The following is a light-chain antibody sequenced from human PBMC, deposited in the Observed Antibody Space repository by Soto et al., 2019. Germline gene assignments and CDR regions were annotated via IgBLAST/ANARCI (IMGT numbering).Light chain of an antibody. V-gene: IGKV3-20*01. J-gene: IGKJ1*01. CDR1: QSMGSN. CDR3: QQHGNSPPWT. CDR2: GAS. Sequence: EIVMTQSPATMSVSPGERATLSCRASQSMGSNVAWYQQKPGQAPRLLIYGASSRATGIPDRFSGSGSGTDFTLTISRLEPEDFAVYYCQQHGNSPPWTFGQGTKVDIK.